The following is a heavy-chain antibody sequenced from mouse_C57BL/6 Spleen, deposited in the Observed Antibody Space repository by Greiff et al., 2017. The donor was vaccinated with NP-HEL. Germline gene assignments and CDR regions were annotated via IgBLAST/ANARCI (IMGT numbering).Heavy chain of an antibody. Sequence: LVEPGASVKISCKASGYAFSSSWMNWVKQRPGKGLEWIGRIYPGDGDTNYNGKFKGKATLTADKSSSTAYMQLSSLTSEDSAVYFCARYDPYAMDYWGQGTSVTVSS. J-gene: IGHJ4*01. V-gene: IGHV1-82*01. CDR2: IYPGDGDT. CDR3: ARYDPYAMDY. D-gene: IGHD2-3*01. CDR1: GYAFSSSW.